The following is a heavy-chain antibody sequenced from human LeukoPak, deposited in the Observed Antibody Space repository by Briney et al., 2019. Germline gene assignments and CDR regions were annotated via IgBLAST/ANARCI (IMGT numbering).Heavy chain of an antibody. CDR1: GYTFTSYY. J-gene: IGHJ5*02. CDR3: ARELLWFGESPPYRGFDP. V-gene: IGHV1-46*01. CDR2: INPSGGST. Sequence: GASVKVSCKASGYTFTSYYMHWVRQAPGQGLEWMGIINPSGGSTSYAQKFQGRVTMTRDTSTSTVYMELSSLRSEDTAVYYCARELLWFGESPPYRGFDPWGQGTLVTVSS. D-gene: IGHD3-10*01.